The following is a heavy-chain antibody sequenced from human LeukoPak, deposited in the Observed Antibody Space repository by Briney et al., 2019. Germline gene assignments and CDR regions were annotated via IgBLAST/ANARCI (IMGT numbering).Heavy chain of an antibody. Sequence: GGSLRLSCAASGFNFRSFGFHWVRQAPGKGLEWLAIVSFERNDKYYADSVKGRFTISGDESKNTLYLQMNSLRSEDTAVYNCARDPLRRGTSYLDNWGQGTLVTVAS. CDR1: GFNFRSFG. D-gene: IGHD1-26*01. V-gene: IGHV3-30*03. J-gene: IGHJ4*02. CDR3: ARDPLRRGTSYLDN. CDR2: VSFERNDK.